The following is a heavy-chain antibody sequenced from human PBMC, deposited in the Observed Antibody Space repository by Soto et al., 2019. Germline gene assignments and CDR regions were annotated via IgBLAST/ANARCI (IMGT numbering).Heavy chain of an antibody. Sequence: PGGSLRLSCVASGFTLSSYAMSWVRQAPGQRLEWVATFSGGRDTTWHADSVKGRFTVSRDSSKNTLSLQMNSLRPEDTALYYCAKATSATCTGSICYSFDYWGQGALVTVSS. CDR2: FSGGRDTT. CDR3: AKATSATCTGSICYSFDY. V-gene: IGHV3-23*01. CDR1: GFTLSSYA. D-gene: IGHD2-21*01. J-gene: IGHJ4*02.